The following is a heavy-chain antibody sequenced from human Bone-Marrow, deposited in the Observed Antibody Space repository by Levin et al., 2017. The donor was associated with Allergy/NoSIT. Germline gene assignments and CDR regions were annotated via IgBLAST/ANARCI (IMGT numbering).Heavy chain of an antibody. V-gene: IGHV3-21*04. CDR1: GFTFNIYD. Sequence: GGSLRLSCTASGFTFNIYDMSWVRQAPRRGLEWVSSLSGRSDYTYYADSVKGRFTISRDNSKNSLYLQMKNLRAEDTAVYYCVRSQGRNGLSYYYYGMDVWGRGTTVTVSS. D-gene: IGHD2-15*01. CDR2: LSGRSDYT. CDR3: VRSQGRNGLSYYYYGMDV. J-gene: IGHJ6*02.